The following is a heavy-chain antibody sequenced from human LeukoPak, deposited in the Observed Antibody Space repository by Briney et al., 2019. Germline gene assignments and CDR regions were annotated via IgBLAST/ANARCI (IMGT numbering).Heavy chain of an antibody. CDR2: ISSSSSYI. CDR3: ARGGSSRFCLGY. Sequence: GGSLRLSCAASGFTFSSYSMNWVRQAPGKGLEWVSSISSSSSYIYYADSVKGRFTISRDNAKNSLYLQMNSLRAKDTAVYYCARGGSSRFCLGYWGQGTLVTVSS. D-gene: IGHD6-6*01. J-gene: IGHJ4*02. CDR1: GFTFSSYS. V-gene: IGHV3-21*01.